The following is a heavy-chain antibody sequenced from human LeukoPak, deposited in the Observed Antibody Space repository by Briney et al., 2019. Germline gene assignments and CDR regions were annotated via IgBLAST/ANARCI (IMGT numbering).Heavy chain of an antibody. CDR3: ARRAGYCGDDCYYPFDY. CDR1: GDSISSYY. J-gene: IGHJ4*02. V-gene: IGHV4-59*08. CDR2: IYSGST. D-gene: IGHD2-21*02. Sequence: SETLSLTCTVSGDSISSYYWSWIRQPPGKGLEWIGYIYSGSTNYNPSLKSRVTISVDTSKNQFSLKLNSVTAADTAIYYCARRAGYCGDDCYYPFDYWGQGTLVTVSS.